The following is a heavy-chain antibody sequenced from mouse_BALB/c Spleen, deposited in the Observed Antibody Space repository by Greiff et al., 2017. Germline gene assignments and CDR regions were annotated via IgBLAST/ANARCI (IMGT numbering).Heavy chain of an antibody. J-gene: IGHJ1*01. CDR3: VRSYYGYDEWYFDV. CDR1: GFSLTSYD. CDR2: IWTGGGT. V-gene: IGHV2-9-2*01. Sequence: VQLQQSGPGLVAPSQSLSITCTVSGFSLTSYDISWIRQPPGKGLEWLGVIWTGGGTNYNSAFMSRLSISKDNSKSQVFLKMNSLQTDDTAIYYCVRSYYGYDEWYFDVWGAGTTVTVSS. D-gene: IGHD2-9*01.